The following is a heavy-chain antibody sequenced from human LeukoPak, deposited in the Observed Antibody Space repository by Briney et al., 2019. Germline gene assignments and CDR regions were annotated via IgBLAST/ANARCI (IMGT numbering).Heavy chain of an antibody. D-gene: IGHD6-19*01. V-gene: IGHV4-59*08. CDR1: GGSISSSY. J-gene: IGHJ4*02. Sequence: SETLSLTCTVSGGSISSSYWSWIRQPPGKGLEWIGYIYYSGSTNYNPSFKSRVAISVDTSKNQFPLKLSSVTAADTAVYYCATWGIAVAGTFDYWGQGTLVTVST. CDR2: IYYSGST. CDR3: ATWGIAVAGTFDY.